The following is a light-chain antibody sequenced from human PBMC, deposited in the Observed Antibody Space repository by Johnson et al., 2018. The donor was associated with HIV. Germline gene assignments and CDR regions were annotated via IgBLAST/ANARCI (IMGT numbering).Light chain of an antibody. CDR2: ENN. Sequence: QSVLTQPPSVSAAPGQKVTISCSGSSSNIGNNYVSWYQQLPGTAPELLIYENNRRPSGIPDRFSGSKSATSATLGITGLQTGDEADYYCATWHSSRASGGVFGTGTKVTV. J-gene: IGLJ1*01. CDR3: ATWHSSRASGGV. V-gene: IGLV1-51*02. CDR1: SSNIGNNY.